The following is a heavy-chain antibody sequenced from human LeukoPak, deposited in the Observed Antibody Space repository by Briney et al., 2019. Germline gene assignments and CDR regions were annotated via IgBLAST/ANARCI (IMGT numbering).Heavy chain of an antibody. J-gene: IGHJ4*02. Sequence: PGGSLRLSCAASGFTFSSYSMNWVRQAPGKGLEWVSSISSSSSYIYYADSVKGRFTISRDNAKNSLYLQMNSLRVEDMALYYCAARRGAAAGTDYFDDWGQGTLVTVSS. D-gene: IGHD6-13*01. CDR2: ISSSSSYI. CDR1: GFTFSSYS. CDR3: AARRGAAAGTDYFDD. V-gene: IGHV3-21*04.